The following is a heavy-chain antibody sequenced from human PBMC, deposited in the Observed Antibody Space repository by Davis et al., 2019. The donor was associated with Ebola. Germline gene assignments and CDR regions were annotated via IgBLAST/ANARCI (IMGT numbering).Heavy chain of an antibody. CDR1: GGSLSGFH. CDR3: ARGNYFELFD. CDR2: ITHTGRT. J-gene: IGHJ4*02. V-gene: IGHV4-34*01. D-gene: IGHD3-9*01. Sequence: ETLSLTCAVYGGSLSGFHWNWIRQTPGKGLEWLGEITHTGRTNYNPSLDSRVTMSLDTSKNQFSLKVSSVTAADTAVYYCARGNYFELFDWGQGTLVTVSS.